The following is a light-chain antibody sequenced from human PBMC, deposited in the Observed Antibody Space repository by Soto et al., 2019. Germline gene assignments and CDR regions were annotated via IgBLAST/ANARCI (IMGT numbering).Light chain of an antibody. V-gene: IGLV2-11*01. J-gene: IGLJ1*01. CDR3: CSYAGSYTFDV. Sequence: QYALSQPRAVSGSHGQSVTISCTGTSSDVGGYNYVSWYQQHPGKAPKLMIYDVTKRPSGVPDRFSGSKSGNTASLTISGLQAEDEADYYCCSYAGSYTFDVFGTGTKVTVL. CDR2: DVT. CDR1: SSDVGGYNY.